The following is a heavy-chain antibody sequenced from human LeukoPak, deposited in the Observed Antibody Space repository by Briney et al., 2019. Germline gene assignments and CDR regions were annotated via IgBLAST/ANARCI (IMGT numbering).Heavy chain of an antibody. CDR1: GFTSSSYA. D-gene: IGHD6-19*01. CDR3: GSEGASGAGTRTFDY. J-gene: IGHJ4*02. V-gene: IGHV3-30*04. CDR2: ISYDGSNK. Sequence: GGSLRLSCAASGFTSSSYAMHWGRQAPRKGLGWGAVISYDGSNKYNADSVKGRFTISKDNSKNTLYLQMNSLRAEDTAVYYCGSEGASGAGTRTFDYWGQGTLVTVSS.